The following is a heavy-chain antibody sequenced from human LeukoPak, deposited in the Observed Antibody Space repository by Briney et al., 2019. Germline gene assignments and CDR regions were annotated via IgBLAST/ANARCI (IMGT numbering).Heavy chain of an antibody. J-gene: IGHJ4*02. V-gene: IGHV3-73*01. CDR2: IRSKANSCAT. CDR3: RGYYYDSSGCYLVDY. CDR1: GFTFSGSA. D-gene: IGHD3-22*01. Sequence: PGGSLRLSCAASGFTFSGSAMHWVRQASGKGLEWVGRIRSKANSCATAYAASVKGRFTISRDDSKNTAYLQMNSLKTEDTAVYYCRGYYYDSSGCYLVDYWGQGTLVTVSS.